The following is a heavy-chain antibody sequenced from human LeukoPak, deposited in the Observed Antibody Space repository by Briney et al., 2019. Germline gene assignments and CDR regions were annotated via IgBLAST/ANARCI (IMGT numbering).Heavy chain of an antibody. CDR2: INPNSGGT. V-gene: IGHV1-2*02. J-gene: IGHJ3*02. D-gene: IGHD1-26*01. Sequence: ASVKVSCKASGYTFTCYYMHWVRQAPGQGLEWMGWINPNSGGTNYAQKFQGRVTMTRDTSISTAYMELSRLRSDDTAVYYCARDGGIVGAVVHAFDIWGQGTMVTVSS. CDR3: ARDGGIVGAVVHAFDI. CDR1: GYTFTCYY.